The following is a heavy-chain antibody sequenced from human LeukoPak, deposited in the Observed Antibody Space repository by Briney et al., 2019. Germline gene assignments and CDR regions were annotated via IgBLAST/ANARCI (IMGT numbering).Heavy chain of an antibody. J-gene: IGHJ4*02. D-gene: IGHD3-22*01. CDR2: IIPIFGTA. Sequence: SVKVSCKASGGTFSIYAISWVRQAPGQGLEWMGGIIPIFGTANYAQKFQGRVTITADESTSTAYMELSSLRSEDTAVYYCARWRGSSGPTLGGFDYWGQGTLVTVSS. CDR1: GGTFSIYA. CDR3: ARWRGSSGPTLGGFDY. V-gene: IGHV1-69*01.